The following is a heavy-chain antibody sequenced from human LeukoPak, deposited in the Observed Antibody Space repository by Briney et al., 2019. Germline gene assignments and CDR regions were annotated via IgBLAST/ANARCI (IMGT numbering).Heavy chain of an antibody. D-gene: IGHD3-10*01. Sequence: GGSLRLSCAASGFTFSSYAMSWVRQAPGKGLEWVANIKQDGSEKYYVDSVKGRFTISRDNAKNSLYLQMNSLRAEDTAVYYCASDREYYYGSGSFDYWGQGTLVTVSS. CDR3: ASDREYYYGSGSFDY. V-gene: IGHV3-7*04. J-gene: IGHJ4*02. CDR2: IKQDGSEK. CDR1: GFTFSSYA.